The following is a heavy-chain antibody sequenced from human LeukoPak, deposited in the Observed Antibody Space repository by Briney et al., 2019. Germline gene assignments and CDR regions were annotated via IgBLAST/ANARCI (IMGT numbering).Heavy chain of an antibody. CDR1: GGSISSSNYY. CDR2: VYYSGNT. CDR3: ARGDDSSGFDY. Sequence: SETLSLTCTVSGGSISSSNYYWGWIRQPPGKGLECIGSVYYSGNTYYNPSLKSRVTISVDTSKNQFSLKLSSVTAADTAVYYCARGDDSSGFDYWGQGTLVTVSS. D-gene: IGHD6-19*01. J-gene: IGHJ4*02. V-gene: IGHV4-39*07.